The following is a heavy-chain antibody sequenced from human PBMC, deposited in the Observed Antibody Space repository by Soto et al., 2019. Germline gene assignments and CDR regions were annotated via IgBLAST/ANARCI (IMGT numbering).Heavy chain of an antibody. CDR1: GYSFTSYW. CDR3: ARRSHHYYYYYGMDV. CDR2: IYPGDCDT. Sequence: GESLKISCKGPGYSFTSYWIGWVRQMPGKGLEWMAIIYPGDCDTRHSPSFQGQVTISADKSISTAYLQWSSLKASDTAMYYCARRSHHYYYYYGMDVWGQGTTVTVSS. J-gene: IGHJ6*02. V-gene: IGHV5-51*01.